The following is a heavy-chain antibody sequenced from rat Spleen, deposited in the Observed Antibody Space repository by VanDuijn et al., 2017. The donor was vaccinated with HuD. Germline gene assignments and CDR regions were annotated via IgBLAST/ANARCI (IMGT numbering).Heavy chain of an antibody. Sequence: EVQLVESDGGLVQPGRSLKLSCTASGFTFSDYYMAWVRQAPTKGPEWVATIIYDGSGTYYRDSVRGRFTISRDNAKSTLYLQMDNFRSEDTATYYCARPSGRYASGYSYYFEYWGQGVMVTVSS. D-gene: IGHD4-3*01. CDR2: IIYDGSGT. CDR3: ARPSGRYASGYSYYFEY. CDR1: GFTFSDYY. V-gene: IGHV5-17*01. J-gene: IGHJ2*01.